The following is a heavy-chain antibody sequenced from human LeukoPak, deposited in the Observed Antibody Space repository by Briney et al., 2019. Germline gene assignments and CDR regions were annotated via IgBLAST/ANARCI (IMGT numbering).Heavy chain of an antibody. V-gene: IGHV3-7*01. D-gene: IGHD4-11*01. CDR1: GFTFSTYW. J-gene: IGHJ5*02. CDR3: ATYSRSSGWFDP. Sequence: TGGYLRLSCAASGFTFSTYWMSWVRPAPGTGLEWVANIKEDGGEKNYVDSVKGRFTISRDNARNSLHLQMNGLRADDTAMYYCATYSRSSGWFDPRGQGTLVTVSS. CDR2: IKEDGGEK.